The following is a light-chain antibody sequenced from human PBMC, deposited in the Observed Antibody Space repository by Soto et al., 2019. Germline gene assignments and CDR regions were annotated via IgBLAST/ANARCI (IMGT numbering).Light chain of an antibody. J-gene: IGKJ1*01. Sequence: EIVLTQSPGTLSLSPGERATLSCRASQSVSSSYLAWYQQKPGQAPRVLIYGASSRATGIPDRFSGSGSGTEFTLTISRLEPEDFAVYYCQQYGSSPRTFGQGTKVEIK. CDR3: QQYGSSPRT. CDR1: QSVSSSY. V-gene: IGKV3-20*01. CDR2: GAS.